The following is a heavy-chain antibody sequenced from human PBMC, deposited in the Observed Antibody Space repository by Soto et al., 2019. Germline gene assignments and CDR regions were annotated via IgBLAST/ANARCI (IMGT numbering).Heavy chain of an antibody. V-gene: IGHV1-46*01. Sequence: QVQLLQSGAEVKKPGASVKVSCKASGYAFTSFHLHWLRQAPGKGPEWLGIIKPGGGSTSYAQQFRGRLTMTRDTSTSTVYMEMNSLRSDDTAVYYCARELATVTLDAFDIWGQGTMVTVPS. CDR2: IKPGGGST. D-gene: IGHD4-4*01. J-gene: IGHJ3*02. CDR3: ARELATVTLDAFDI. CDR1: GYAFTSFH.